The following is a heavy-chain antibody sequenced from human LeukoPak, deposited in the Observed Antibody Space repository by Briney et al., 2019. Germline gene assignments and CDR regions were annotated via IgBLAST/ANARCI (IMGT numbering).Heavy chain of an antibody. CDR3: AKDRREAYYYDSSWDAFDI. D-gene: IGHD3-22*01. J-gene: IGHJ3*02. V-gene: IGHV3-23*01. Sequence: GGSLRLSCAASGFTFSSYAMSWVRQAPGKGLEWVSAISGSGGSTYYADSVKGRFTISRDNSKNTLYLQMNSPRAEDTAVYYCAKDRREAYYYDSSWDAFDIWGQGTMVTVSS. CDR2: ISGSGGST. CDR1: GFTFSSYA.